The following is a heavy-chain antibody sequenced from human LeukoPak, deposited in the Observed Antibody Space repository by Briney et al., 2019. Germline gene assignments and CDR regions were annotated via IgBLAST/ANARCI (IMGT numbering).Heavy chain of an antibody. CDR2: IYHSGST. V-gene: IGHV4-38-2*01. Sequence: KPSETLSLTCAVSGYSISSGYYWGWIRQPPGKGLEWVGGIYHSGSTYYNPSLKSRVTISVDTSKNQFSLKLSSVTAADTAVYYCARRQYYYDSSGYYPIHAFDIWGQGTMVTVSS. D-gene: IGHD3-22*01. CDR1: GYSISSGYY. J-gene: IGHJ3*02. CDR3: ARRQYYYDSSGYYPIHAFDI.